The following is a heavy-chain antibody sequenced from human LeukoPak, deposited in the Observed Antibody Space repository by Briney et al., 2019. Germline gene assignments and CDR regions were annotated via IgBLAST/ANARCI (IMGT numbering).Heavy chain of an antibody. CDR2: MHPKSDNT. D-gene: IGHD1-14*01. V-gene: IGHV1-8*01. Sequence: ASVKVSCKASGYSFIDYDINWVRQAPGQGLEWMGWMHPKSDNTGYAKKFRGRLTMTNDTSIGTAYLELSSLTSDDTAVYYCARDRAPEGGDAFDIWGQGTVVTVSS. J-gene: IGHJ3*02. CDR1: GYSFIDYD. CDR3: ARDRAPEGGDAFDI.